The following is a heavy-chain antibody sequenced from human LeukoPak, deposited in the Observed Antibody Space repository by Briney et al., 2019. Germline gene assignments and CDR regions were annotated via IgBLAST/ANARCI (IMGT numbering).Heavy chain of an antibody. J-gene: IGHJ5*02. CDR1: GGSFSGYY. D-gene: IGHD3-22*01. CDR3: ARSPDYYDSSGYYHNWFDL. Sequence: PSETLSLTCAVYGGSFSGYYWSWIRQPPGKGLEWIGEINHSGSTNYNPSLKSRVTISVDTSKNQFSLKLSSVTAADTAVYYCARSPDYYDSSGYYHNWFDLWGQGTLVTVSS. CDR2: INHSGST. V-gene: IGHV4-34*01.